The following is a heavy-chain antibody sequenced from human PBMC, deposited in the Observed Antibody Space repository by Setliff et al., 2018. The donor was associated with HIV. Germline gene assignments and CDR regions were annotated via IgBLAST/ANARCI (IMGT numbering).Heavy chain of an antibody. CDR3: VRDPVSGMFDY. J-gene: IGHJ4*01. CDR2: VKSMTEGGPT. D-gene: IGHD6-25*01. Sequence: WIRQPPGKGLEWIGRVKSMTEGGPTDYAAPVRGRFIISRDDSKSTVYLQMNTLKIEDTGLYHCVRDPVSGMFDYWGQGTLVTVSS. V-gene: IGHV3-15*01.